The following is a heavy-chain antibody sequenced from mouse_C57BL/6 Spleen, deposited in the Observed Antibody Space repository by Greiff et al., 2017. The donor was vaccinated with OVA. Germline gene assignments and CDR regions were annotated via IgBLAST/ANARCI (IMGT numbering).Heavy chain of an antibody. V-gene: IGHV1-76*01. D-gene: IGHD2-4*01. Sequence: QVQLQQSGAELVRPGASVKLSCKASGYTFTDYYINWVKQRPGQGLEWIARIYPGSGNTYYNEKFKGKATLTAEKSSSTAYMQLSSLTSEDSAVYFCARAEGLPAWFAYWGQGTLVTVSA. J-gene: IGHJ3*01. CDR3: ARAEGLPAWFAY. CDR2: IYPGSGNT. CDR1: GYTFTDYY.